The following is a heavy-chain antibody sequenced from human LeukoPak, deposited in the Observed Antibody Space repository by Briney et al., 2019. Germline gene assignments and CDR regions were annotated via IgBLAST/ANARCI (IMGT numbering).Heavy chain of an antibody. V-gene: IGHV4-4*02. J-gene: IGHJ4*02. CDR2: IYHSGST. CDR3: ARGRRYYDSSGNIRGFDY. Sequence: GSLRLSCAASGFTFSSYEMNWVRQAPGKGLEWIGEIYHSGSTNYNPSLKSRVTISVDKSKNQFSLKVSSVTAADTAVYYCARGRRYYDSSGNIRGFDYWGQGTLVTVSS. CDR1: GFTFSSYEM. D-gene: IGHD3-22*01.